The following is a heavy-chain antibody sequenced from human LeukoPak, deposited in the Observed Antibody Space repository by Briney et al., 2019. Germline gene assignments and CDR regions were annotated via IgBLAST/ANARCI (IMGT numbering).Heavy chain of an antibody. CDR3: ARGDLWFGPQGYYSYYMDV. CDR1: GFTFRSYD. CDR2: IRYDGRNK. J-gene: IGHJ6*03. V-gene: IGHV3-30*02. D-gene: IGHD3-10*01. Sequence: PAGGSLRLSCAASGFTFRSYDKHRVRQAPGKGLEWVAFIRYDGRNKYYADSVKGRFTISRDDAKNSLYLQMNSLRAEDTAVYYCARGDLWFGPQGYYSYYMDVWGEGTTVTVSS.